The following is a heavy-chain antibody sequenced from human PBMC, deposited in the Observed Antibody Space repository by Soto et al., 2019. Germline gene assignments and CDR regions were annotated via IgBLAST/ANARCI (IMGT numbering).Heavy chain of an antibody. CDR3: ARQGGHTSWFDP. CDR2: IDTNNGNT. Sequence: QVQLVQSGAEVRKPGASVKVSCKASGYMFTSHVINWVRQAPGHGLEWMGYIDTNNGNTRSAGMVQGRLTMTTDTSTSTAYMELSSLVSDDTAIYFCARQGGHTSWFDPWGQGTLVTVSS. J-gene: IGHJ5*02. V-gene: IGHV1-18*04. D-gene: IGHD3-16*01. CDR1: GYMFTSHV.